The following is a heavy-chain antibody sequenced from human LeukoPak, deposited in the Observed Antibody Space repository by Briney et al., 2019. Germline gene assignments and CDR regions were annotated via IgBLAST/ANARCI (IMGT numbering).Heavy chain of an antibody. CDR1: GFTFTSYG. Sequence: GGSLRLSCAASGFTFTSYGISWVRQAPGQGLEWMGRISAYNGNTNYAQKLQGRVTMTTDTSTSTAYMELRSLRSDDTAVYYCARGHDCSSSSCYYYGMDVWGQGTTVTVS. CDR2: ISAYNGNT. J-gene: IGHJ6*02. CDR3: ARGHDCSSSSCYYYGMDV. D-gene: IGHD2-2*01. V-gene: IGHV1-18*01.